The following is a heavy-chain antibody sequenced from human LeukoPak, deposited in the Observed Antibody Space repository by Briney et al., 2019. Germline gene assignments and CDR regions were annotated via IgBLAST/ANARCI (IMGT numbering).Heavy chain of an antibody. D-gene: IGHD3-3*01. J-gene: IGHJ6*03. Sequence: SETLSLTCAVYGGSFSGYYWSWIRKPPGKGLEWIGEINHSGSTNYNPSLKSRVTISVDTSKNQFSLKLSSVTAADTAVYYCARGAPTYYDFWSGPWYMDVWGKGTTVTVSS. CDR2: INHSGST. CDR3: ARGAPTYYDFWSGPWYMDV. V-gene: IGHV4-34*01. CDR1: GGSFSGYY.